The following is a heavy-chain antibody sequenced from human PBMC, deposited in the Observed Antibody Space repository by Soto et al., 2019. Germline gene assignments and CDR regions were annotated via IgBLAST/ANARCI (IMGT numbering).Heavy chain of an antibody. V-gene: IGHV3-30-3*01. Sequence: GGSLRLSCAASGFTFSSYAMHWVRQAPGKGLEWVAVISYDGSNKYYADSVKGRFTISRDNSKNTLYLQMNSLRAEDTAVYYCARAGGAEYYYDHPEPYWGQGTLVTVSS. CDR1: GFTFSSYA. CDR2: ISYDGSNK. D-gene: IGHD3-22*01. CDR3: ARAGGAEYYYDHPEPY. J-gene: IGHJ4*02.